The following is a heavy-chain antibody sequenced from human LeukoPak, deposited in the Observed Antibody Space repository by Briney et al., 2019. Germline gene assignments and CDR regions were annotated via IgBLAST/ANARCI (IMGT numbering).Heavy chain of an antibody. V-gene: IGHV3-7*01. CDR2: IKEDGSEK. CDR3: ASGRQLGY. CDR1: GFTVSSNH. D-gene: IGHD6-13*01. Sequence: GGSLRLSCVVSGFTVSSNHMNWVRQAPGKGLEWVANIKEDGSEKYYVDSVKGRFTISRDNARNSLYLQMNSLRAEDTAVYYCASGRQLGYWGQGTLVTVSS. J-gene: IGHJ4*02.